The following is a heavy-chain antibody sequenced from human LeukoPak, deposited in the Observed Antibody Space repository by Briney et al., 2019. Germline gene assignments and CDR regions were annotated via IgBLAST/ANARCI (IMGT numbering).Heavy chain of an antibody. V-gene: IGHV3-9*01. Sequence: GGSLRLSCAASGFTFDDYAMHWVRQAPGKGLEWVSGISWNSGSIGYADSVKGRFTISRDNAKNSLYLQMNSLRAEDTALYYCAKGSLRYGSGIPNDAFDIWGQGTMVTVSS. J-gene: IGHJ3*02. CDR2: ISWNSGSI. D-gene: IGHD3-10*01. CDR3: AKGSLRYGSGIPNDAFDI. CDR1: GFTFDDYA.